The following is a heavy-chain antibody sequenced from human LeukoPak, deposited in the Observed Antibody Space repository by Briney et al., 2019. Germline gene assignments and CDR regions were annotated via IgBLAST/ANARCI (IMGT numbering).Heavy chain of an antibody. J-gene: IGHJ6*03. CDR3: AKGVGGPAKYYYMDV. V-gene: IGHV3-11*04. Sequence: GGSLRLSCAASGFTFSDYYMSWIRQAPGKGLGWVSYISSSGSTIYYADSVKGRFTISRDNAKNSLYLQMNSLRAEDTAVYYCAKGVGGPAKYYYMDVWGKGTTVTVSS. D-gene: IGHD3-16*01. CDR1: GFTFSDYY. CDR2: ISSSGSTI.